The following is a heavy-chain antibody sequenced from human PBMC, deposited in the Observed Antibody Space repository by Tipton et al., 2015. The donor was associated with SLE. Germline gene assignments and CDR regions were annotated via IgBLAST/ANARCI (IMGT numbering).Heavy chain of an antibody. CDR2: FYTPGNN. CDR3: ARDMRDVWTGYHYFDY. Sequence: TLSLTCTVSGGAISSDSHYWTWIRQPAGKGLEWIGRFYTPGNNPSNPSLKSRVTMSVDTSKNQFSLQLSSVTAADTAVYYCARDMRDVWTGYHYFDYWGQGTLVTVSS. CDR1: GGAISSDSHY. V-gene: IGHV4-61*02. D-gene: IGHD3/OR15-3a*01. J-gene: IGHJ4*02.